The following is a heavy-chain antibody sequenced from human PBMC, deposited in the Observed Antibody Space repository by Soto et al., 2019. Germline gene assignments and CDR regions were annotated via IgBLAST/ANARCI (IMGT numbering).Heavy chain of an antibody. CDR3: ARPLEIHDSQPPYLY. CDR1: GYSFTSYW. J-gene: IGHJ4*02. V-gene: IGHV5-51*01. D-gene: IGHD2-21*02. Sequence: PGESLKISCKGSGYSFTSYWIGWVRQMPGKGLEWMGIIYPGDSDTRYSPSFQGQVTISADKSISTAYLQWSSLKASDTAMYYCARPLEIHDSQPPYLYWGQGTLVTVSS. CDR2: IYPGDSDT.